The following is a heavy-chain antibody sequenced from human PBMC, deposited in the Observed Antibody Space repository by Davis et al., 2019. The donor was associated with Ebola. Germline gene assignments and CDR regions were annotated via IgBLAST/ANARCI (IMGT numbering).Heavy chain of an antibody. Sequence: PGGSLRLSCAASGFIFSNYWMNWVRQAPGKGLEWVSYISSSSSTIYYADSVKGRFTISRDNAKNSLYLQMNSLRDEDTAVYYCARDWVGSSSSYFDYWGQGTLVTVSS. J-gene: IGHJ4*02. CDR2: ISSSSSTI. V-gene: IGHV3-48*02. CDR1: GFIFSNYW. D-gene: IGHD6-6*01. CDR3: ARDWVGSSSSYFDY.